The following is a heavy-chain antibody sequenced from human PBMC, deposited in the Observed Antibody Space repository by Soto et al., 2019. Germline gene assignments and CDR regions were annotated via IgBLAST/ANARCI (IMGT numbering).Heavy chain of an antibody. CDR3: AREREPLYADY. CDR1: VFTFSSYW. Sequence: EVQLVESGGGLVQPGGSLRLACAASVFTFSSYWMSWVRQAPGKGLEWVANIKQDGSEKYYVDYVKGRFTVSRDNAKNSLYLQMNSLRAEDTAVYYCAREREPLYADYWGQGTLVTVSS. CDR2: IKQDGSEK. D-gene: IGHD2-2*01. V-gene: IGHV3-7*05. J-gene: IGHJ4*02.